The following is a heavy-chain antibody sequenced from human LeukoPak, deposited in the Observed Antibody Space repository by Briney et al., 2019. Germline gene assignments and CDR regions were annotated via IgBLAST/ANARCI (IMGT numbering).Heavy chain of an antibody. V-gene: IGHV4-39*07. CDR3: ARDGGLAAAFY. J-gene: IGHJ4*02. Sequence: SETLSLTCTVSGGSISSSSYYWGWIRQPPGKGLEWIGSIYYSGSAYYNPSLESRVTISVDTSKNQFSLKLSSVTAADTALYYCARDGGLAAAFYWGQGTPVTVSS. CDR1: GGSISSSSYY. CDR2: IYYSGSA. D-gene: IGHD6-13*01.